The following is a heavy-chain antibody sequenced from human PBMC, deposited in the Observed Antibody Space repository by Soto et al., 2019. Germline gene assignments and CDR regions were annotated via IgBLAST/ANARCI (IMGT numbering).Heavy chain of an antibody. V-gene: IGHV3-21*01. CDR2: IDASSTHI. J-gene: IGHJ5*02. CDR3: VRQQYDFLVDP. D-gene: IGHD3-16*01. Sequence: GGSLRLSCAASGFSFSTYNMNWVRQAPWKGLEWVSSIDASSTHIYYADSVKGRFTISRDNGKSSLYLQMDSLRAEDTALYYCVRQQYDFLVDPWGQGTLVTVSS. CDR1: GFSFSTYN.